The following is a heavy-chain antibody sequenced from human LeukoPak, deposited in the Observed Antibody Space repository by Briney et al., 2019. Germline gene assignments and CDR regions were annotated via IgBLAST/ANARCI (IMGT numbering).Heavy chain of an antibody. D-gene: IGHD6-13*01. CDR2: INHSGST. V-gene: IGHV4-34*01. CDR1: GGSFSGYY. J-gene: IGHJ4*02. CDR3: ARGPGTWYYY. Sequence: SETLSLTCAVYGGSFSGYYWSWIRQPPGKGLEWIGVINHSGSTNYNPSLKSRVTISMDTSKNQFSLKLSSVAAADTALYYCARGPGTWYYYWGQGTLVTVSS.